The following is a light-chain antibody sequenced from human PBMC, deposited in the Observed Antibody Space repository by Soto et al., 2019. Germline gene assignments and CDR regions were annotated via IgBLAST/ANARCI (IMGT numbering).Light chain of an antibody. J-gene: IGKJ5*01. CDR3: QQRSNWPRIT. Sequence: EIMLTQSPATVALSPGERATLSCRASRSVSSNLAWYQQNPGQAPRLLIYDASNRATGIPARFSGSGSGTDFTLTISSLEPEDFALYYCQQRSNWPRITFGQGTRLEIK. CDR1: RSVSSN. CDR2: DAS. V-gene: IGKV3-11*01.